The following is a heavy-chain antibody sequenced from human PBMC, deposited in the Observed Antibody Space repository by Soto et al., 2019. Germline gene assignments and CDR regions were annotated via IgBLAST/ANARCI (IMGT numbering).Heavy chain of an antibody. J-gene: IGHJ6*02. CDR2: IYYSGST. V-gene: IGHV4-39*01. D-gene: IGHD6-19*01. CDR3: ASKDNRPYSSGWYGDYYYYGMDV. Sequence: SETLSLTCTVSGGSISSSSYYWGWIRQPPGKGLKGIGSIYYSGSTYYNPSLKSRVTISVDTSKNQFSLKLSSVTTADTAVYYCASKDNRPYSSGWYGDYYYYGMDVWGQGTTVTVSS. CDR1: GGSISSSSYY.